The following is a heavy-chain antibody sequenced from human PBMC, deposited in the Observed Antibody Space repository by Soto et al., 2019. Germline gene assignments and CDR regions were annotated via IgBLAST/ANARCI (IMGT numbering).Heavy chain of an antibody. CDR2: ISYDGTNK. Sequence: LRLSCAASGFTFSSSGMHWVRQAPGKGLEWVAVISYDGTNKFYADSVKGRFTISRDNSKNTLYLQMNSLRAEDTGVYYCAKEFHTWNYFDYWGQGTLVTVSS. CDR3: AKEFHTWNYFDY. V-gene: IGHV3-30*18. D-gene: IGHD1-20*01. CDR1: GFTFSSSG. J-gene: IGHJ4*02.